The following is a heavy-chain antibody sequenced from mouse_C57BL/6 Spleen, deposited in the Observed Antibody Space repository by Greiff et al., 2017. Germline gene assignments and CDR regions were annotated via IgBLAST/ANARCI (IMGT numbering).Heavy chain of an antibody. CDR2: IYPGSGNT. V-gene: IGHV1-76*01. J-gene: IGHJ4*01. Sequence: QVQLQQPGAELVKPGASVKLSCKASGYTFTDYYINWVKQRPGQGLEWIARIYPGSGNTYYNEKFKGKATLTAEKSSSTAYMQLSSLTSEDSAVYFCARSGGNSMYAMDYWGQGTSVTVSS. CDR1: GYTFTDYY. CDR3: ARSGGNSMYAMDY. D-gene: IGHD2-1*01.